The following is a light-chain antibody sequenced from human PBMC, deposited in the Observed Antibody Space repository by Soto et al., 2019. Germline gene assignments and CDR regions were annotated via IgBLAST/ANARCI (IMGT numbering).Light chain of an antibody. CDR3: EQYGSTMLAGASGT. Sequence: EIVLTQSPGTLSLSPGERATLSCRASQIVTSNYLAWYQQRPGQAPRLLMYDASSRATGIPDRFSGGGSGADLTVAVSRLEPEDFAVYYCEQYGSTMLAGASGTFGQGTKREI. CDR2: DAS. V-gene: IGKV3-20*01. J-gene: IGKJ1*01. CDR1: QIVTSNY.